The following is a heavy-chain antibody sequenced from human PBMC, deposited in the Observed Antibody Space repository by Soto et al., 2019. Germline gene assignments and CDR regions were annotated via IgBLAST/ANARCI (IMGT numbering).Heavy chain of an antibody. J-gene: IGHJ4*02. CDR1: GGSITSSNYH. CDR2: IYYSGNT. Sequence: KTSETLSLTCTVSGGSITSSNYHWGWSRQPPGKGLEWIGTIYYSGNTYYNPSLKSRVTMSMDASKNQFSLTLSSVAVADTAVYYCSRLTNARPGDDWGQGXLVTVYS. V-gene: IGHV4-39*01. D-gene: IGHD2-2*01. CDR3: SRLTNARPGDD.